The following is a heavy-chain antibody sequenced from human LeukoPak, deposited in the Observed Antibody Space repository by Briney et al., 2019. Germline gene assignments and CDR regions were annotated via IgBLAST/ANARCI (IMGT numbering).Heavy chain of an antibody. Sequence: PGGSLRLSCAASGFTFSNYAMNWVRQAPGKGLEWVSGVSPSGDITYYADSVKGRFTISRDNSKNTVYLQMNSLRAEDTAVYYCAKIAAAGTTDPDYWGQGTLVTVSS. D-gene: IGHD6-13*01. CDR3: AKIAAAGTTDPDY. J-gene: IGHJ4*02. V-gene: IGHV3-23*01. CDR1: GFTFSNYA. CDR2: VSPSGDIT.